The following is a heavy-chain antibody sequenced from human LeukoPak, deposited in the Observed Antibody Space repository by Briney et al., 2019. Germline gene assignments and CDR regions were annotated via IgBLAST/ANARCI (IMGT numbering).Heavy chain of an antibody. CDR3: VNQISGWVY. CDR1: GFTFSSYA. J-gene: IGHJ4*02. D-gene: IGHD6-19*01. Sequence: AGGSLRLSCAASGFTFSSYAMSWVRHAPGEGLEWVAAISDSGGTTYYADSVKGRFTISRDNSKNTLYLQMSSLRADDTAVYYCVNQISGWVYWGQGTLVTVSS. V-gene: IGHV3-23*01. CDR2: ISDSGGTT.